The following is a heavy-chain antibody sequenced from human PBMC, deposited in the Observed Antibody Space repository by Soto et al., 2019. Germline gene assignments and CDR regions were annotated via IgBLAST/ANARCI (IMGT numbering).Heavy chain of an antibody. CDR1: GGSISSSSYY. CDR2: IYYSGST. CDR3: ARAMNGILPDREFDP. Sequence: SETLSLTCTVSGGSISSSSYYWGWIRQPPGKGLEWIGSIYYSGSTYYNPSLKSRVTISVDTSKNQFSLKLSSVTAADTAVYYCARAMNGILPDREFDPWGQGTLVTVSS. V-gene: IGHV4-39*01. J-gene: IGHJ5*02. D-gene: IGHD2-2*01.